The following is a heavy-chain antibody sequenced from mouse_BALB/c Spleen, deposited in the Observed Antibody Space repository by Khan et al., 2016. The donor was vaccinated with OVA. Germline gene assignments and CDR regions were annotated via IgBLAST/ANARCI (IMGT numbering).Heavy chain of an antibody. Sequence: VQLKQSGTVLARPGSSVKMSCKTSGYSFTNYLIHWVKQRPGQGLEWIGDIYPGNSETTYNQKFKDKAKLTADTSASTAYMELSSPTNEDFAVYYCTRGGYSSFAYWGQGTLVTVSA. CDR1: GYSFTNYL. V-gene: IGHV1-5*01. D-gene: IGHD2-12*01. CDR3: TRGGYSSFAY. CDR2: IYPGNSET. J-gene: IGHJ3*01.